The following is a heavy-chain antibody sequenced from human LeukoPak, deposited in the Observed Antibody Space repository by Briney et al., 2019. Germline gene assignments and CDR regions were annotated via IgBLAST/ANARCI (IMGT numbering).Heavy chain of an antibody. CDR2: ISSDSITI. V-gene: IGHV3-48*01. Sequence: GGSLRLSCAASEFTFSSFSMNWVRQAPGKGLEWVSYISSDSITIYYADSVKGRFTISRDNAKNSLYLQMSSLRVEDTATYYCARERGSAWPIDFDYWGQGSLVTVSS. CDR1: EFTFSSFS. CDR3: ARERGSAWPIDFDY. J-gene: IGHJ4*02. D-gene: IGHD6-19*01.